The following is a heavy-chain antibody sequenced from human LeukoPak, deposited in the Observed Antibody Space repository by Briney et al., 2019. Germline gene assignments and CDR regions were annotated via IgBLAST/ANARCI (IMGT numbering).Heavy chain of an antibody. CDR2: INHSGST. D-gene: IGHD3-3*01. V-gene: IGHV4-34*01. CDR1: GGSFSGYY. J-gene: IGHJ4*02. CDR3: ARISGLYYDFWSGSHYYFDY. Sequence: SETLSLTCAVYGGSFSGYYWSWIRQPPGKGLEWIGEINHSGSTNYNPSLKSRVTISVDTSKNQFSLKLSSVTAVDTAVYYCARISGLYYDFWSGSHYYFDYWGQGTLVTVSS.